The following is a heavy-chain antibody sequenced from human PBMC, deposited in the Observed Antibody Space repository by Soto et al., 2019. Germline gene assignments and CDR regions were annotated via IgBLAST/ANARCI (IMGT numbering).Heavy chain of an antibody. D-gene: IGHD3-9*01. J-gene: IGHJ4*02. CDR2: ISGSGGST. V-gene: IGHV3-23*01. CDR3: AKVLYLPEYYDILTGPFDY. CDR1: GFTFSSYA. Sequence: GGSLRLSCAASGFTFSSYAMSWVRQAPGKGLEWVSAISGSGGSTYYADSVKGRFTIPRDNSKNTLYLQMNSLRAEDTAVYYCAKVLYLPEYYDILTGPFDYWGQGTLVTVSS.